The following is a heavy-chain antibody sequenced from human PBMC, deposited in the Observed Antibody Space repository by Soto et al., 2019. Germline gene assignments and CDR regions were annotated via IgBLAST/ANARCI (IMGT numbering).Heavy chain of an antibody. CDR1: GFSISNSSYL. D-gene: IGHD2-2*01. V-gene: IGHV4-39*01. CDR3: SRIAVSGPRTGFDY. Sequence: SETMSLTCSVSGFSISNSSYLLSWDRQPPGKGLQWIGSVSHIGSTNYNPSLKSRLTISVGTSKTQSSLRLDSVTAADTAVYYCSRIAVSGPRTGFDYWGQGILVTVSS. J-gene: IGHJ4*02. CDR2: VSHIGST.